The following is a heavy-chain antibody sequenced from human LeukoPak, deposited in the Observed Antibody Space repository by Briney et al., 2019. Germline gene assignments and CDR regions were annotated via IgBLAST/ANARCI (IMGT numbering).Heavy chain of an antibody. D-gene: IGHD1-14*01. Sequence: GGSLRLSCTASGFTFSSYEMNWVRQAPGKGLEWVSYISSSGSTRYYADSVKGRLTISRDNAKNSLYLQMNSLRAEDTAVYYCARGLPDRNTLESRIKWGQGTMVTVSS. CDR3: ARGLPDRNTLESRIK. CDR2: ISSSGSTR. J-gene: IGHJ3*01. CDR1: GFTFSSYE. V-gene: IGHV3-48*03.